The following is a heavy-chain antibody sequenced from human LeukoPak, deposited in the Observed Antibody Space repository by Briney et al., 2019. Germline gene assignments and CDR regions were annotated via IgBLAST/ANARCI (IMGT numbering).Heavy chain of an antibody. J-gene: IGHJ4*02. V-gene: IGHV4-34*01. CDR2: LNHSGST. CDR1: GGSFSGYY. D-gene: IGHD2-2*01. CDR3: ATSPGLDY. Sequence: SETLSLTCAVYGGSFSGYYWSWIRQPPGKGLEWIGELNHSGSTNYNPSLKSRVTISVDTSKNQFSLKLSSVTAADTAVYYCATSPGLDYWGQGTLVTVSS.